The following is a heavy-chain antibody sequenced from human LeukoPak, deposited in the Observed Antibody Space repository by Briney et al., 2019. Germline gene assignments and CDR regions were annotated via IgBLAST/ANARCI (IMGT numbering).Heavy chain of an antibody. J-gene: IGHJ5*02. CDR2: ISAYNGNT. Sequence: ASVKVSCKASGYTFTGYYMHWVRQAPGQGLEWMGWISAYNGNTNYAQKLQGRVTMTTDTSTSTAYMELRSLRSDDTAVYYCARDRGIADNWFDPWGQGTLVTVSS. D-gene: IGHD6-13*01. CDR3: ARDRGIADNWFDP. CDR1: GYTFTGYY. V-gene: IGHV1-18*04.